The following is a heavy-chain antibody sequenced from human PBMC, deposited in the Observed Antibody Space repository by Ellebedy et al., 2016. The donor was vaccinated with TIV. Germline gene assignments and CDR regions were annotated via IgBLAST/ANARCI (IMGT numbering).Heavy chain of an antibody. D-gene: IGHD2-21*02. Sequence: SGPTLVKPKETLTLTCTVSGFSLTNIIMGVSWIRQPPGKALEWLAHIFANDEKSYSTSLEAMLSISKDTAKSQVVLTVANMDPVDTATYYCVRALKYCGGDCTYKFDFWGQGALVTVSS. J-gene: IGHJ4*02. CDR1: GFSLTNIIMG. CDR3: VRALKYCGGDCTYKFDF. V-gene: IGHV2-26*01. CDR2: IFANDEK.